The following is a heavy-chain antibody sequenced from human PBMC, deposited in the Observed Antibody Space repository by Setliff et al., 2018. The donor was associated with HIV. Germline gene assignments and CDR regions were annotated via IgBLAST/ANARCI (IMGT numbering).Heavy chain of an antibody. CDR3: TTTLRTRNLWSSSHXXRDY. D-gene: IGHD3-3*01. CDR1: GFTFSNAW. CDR2: IKSIRDGATT. V-gene: IGHV3-15*01. Sequence: PGGSLRLSCAASGFTFSNAWMSWVRQAPGKGLEWIGRIKSIRDGATTADAAPGEGRFAISRDDSHNTLYLQMNSLKTEDTAVYYCTTTLRTRNLWSSSHXXRDYWGQGTLVTVSS. J-gene: IGHJ4*01.